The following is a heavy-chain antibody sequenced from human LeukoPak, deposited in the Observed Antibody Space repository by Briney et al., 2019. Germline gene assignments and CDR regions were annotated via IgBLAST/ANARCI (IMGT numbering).Heavy chain of an antibody. J-gene: IGHJ4*02. CDR1: GGSFSGYY. D-gene: IGHD6-13*01. CDR2: INHSGST. Sequence: PSETLSLTCAVYGGSFSGYYWSWIRQPPGKGLEWIGEINHSGSTNYNPSLKSRVTISVDTSKIQFSLKLSSVTAADTAVYYCARRFDSSTLYYFDYWGQGTLVTVSS. CDR3: ARRFDSSTLYYFDY. V-gene: IGHV4-34*01.